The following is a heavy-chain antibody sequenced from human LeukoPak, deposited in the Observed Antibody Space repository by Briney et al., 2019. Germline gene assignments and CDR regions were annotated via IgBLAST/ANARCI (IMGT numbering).Heavy chain of an antibody. D-gene: IGHD1-26*01. V-gene: IGHV4-4*02. CDR3: ARVGVGRDNAFDI. CDR2: IYHSGST. Sequence: PSGTLSLTCAVSGGSISSSNWWSWVRQPPGKGLEWIGEIYHSGSTNYNPSLKSRVTISVDTSKNQFSLILTSVTAADTAVYYCARVGVGRDNAFDIWGQGTMVTVSS. J-gene: IGHJ3*02. CDR1: GGSISSSNW.